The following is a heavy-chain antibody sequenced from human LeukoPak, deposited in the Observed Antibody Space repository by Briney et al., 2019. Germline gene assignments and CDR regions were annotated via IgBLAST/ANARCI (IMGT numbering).Heavy chain of an antibody. CDR2: ISGSGGST. CDR1: GFTFSSYV. D-gene: IGHD3-3*01. V-gene: IGHV3-23*01. Sequence: HPGGSLRLSCAASGFTFSSYVMSWVRQAPGKGLEWVSAISGSGGSTYYADSVKGRFTISRDNYKNTLSLQVNSLRAEDTPVYYCAKKSPIFGVVFPLFDYWGQGTLVTVSS. J-gene: IGHJ4*02. CDR3: AKKSPIFGVVFPLFDY.